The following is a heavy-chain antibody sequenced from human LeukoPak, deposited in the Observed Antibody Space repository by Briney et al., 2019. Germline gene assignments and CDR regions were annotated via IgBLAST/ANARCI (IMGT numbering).Heavy chain of an antibody. CDR3: AKNLPVRGVITFYYYMDV. CDR2: ISGSGGST. CDR1: GFTFSSYA. J-gene: IGHJ6*03. Sequence: PGGSLRLSCAASGFTFSSYAMSWVRQAPGKGLEWVSAISGSGGSTYYADSVKGRFTISRDNSKNTLYLQMNSLRAEDTAVYYCAKNLPVRGVITFYYYMDVWGKGTTVTVSS. D-gene: IGHD3-10*01. V-gene: IGHV3-23*01.